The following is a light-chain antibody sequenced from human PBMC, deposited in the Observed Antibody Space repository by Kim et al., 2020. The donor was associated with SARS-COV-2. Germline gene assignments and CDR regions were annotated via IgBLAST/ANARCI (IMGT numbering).Light chain of an antibody. CDR2: EDN. CDR3: QSYDSSNLWV. Sequence: KPVSISCTRSRGSIASNYVQWYQQRPGSAPTTVIYEDNQRPSGVPDRFSGSIDSSSNSASLTISGLKTEDEADYYCQSYDSSNLWVFGGGTQLTVL. J-gene: IGLJ3*02. V-gene: IGLV6-57*03. CDR1: RGSIASNY.